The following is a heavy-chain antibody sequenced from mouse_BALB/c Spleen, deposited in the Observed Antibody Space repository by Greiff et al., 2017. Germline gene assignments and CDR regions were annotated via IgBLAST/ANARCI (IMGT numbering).Heavy chain of an antibody. D-gene: IGHD1-1*01. V-gene: IGHV1-77*01. CDR3: ARNYYGSRLAY. Sequence: VQLQQSGPELVKPGASVKMSCKASGYTFTDYVISWVKQRTGQGLEWIGEIYPGSGSTYYNEKFKGKATLTADKSSNTAYMQRSSLTSEDSAVYFCARNYYGSRLAYWGQGTLVTVSA. J-gene: IGHJ3*01. CDR1: GYTFTDYV. CDR2: IYPGSGST.